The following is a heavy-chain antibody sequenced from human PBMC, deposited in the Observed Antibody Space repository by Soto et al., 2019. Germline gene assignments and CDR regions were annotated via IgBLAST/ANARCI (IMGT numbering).Heavy chain of an antibody. Sequence: VASVKVSCKASGYTFTSYAMHWVRQAPGQRLEWMGWINAGNGNTKYSQKFQGRVTITRDTSASTAYMELSSLRSEDTAVYYCARRAVTICGVTADAFDIWGQGTMVTVSS. V-gene: IGHV1-3*01. CDR3: ARRAVTICGVTADAFDI. J-gene: IGHJ3*02. CDR2: INAGNGNT. D-gene: IGHD3-3*01. CDR1: GYTFTSYA.